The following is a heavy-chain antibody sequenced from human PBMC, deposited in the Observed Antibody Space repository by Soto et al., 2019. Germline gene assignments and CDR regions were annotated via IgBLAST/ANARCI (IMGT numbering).Heavy chain of an antibody. CDR2: ISYDGSNK. Sequence: GGSLRLSCAASGFTFSSYGMHWVRQAPGKGLEWVAVISYDGSNKYYADSVKGRFTISRDNSKNTLYLQMNSLRAEDTAVYYCAKVGAAAGTGEFDYWGQGTLVTVSS. CDR3: AKVGAAAGTGEFDY. CDR1: GFTFSSYG. V-gene: IGHV3-30*18. J-gene: IGHJ4*02. D-gene: IGHD6-13*01.